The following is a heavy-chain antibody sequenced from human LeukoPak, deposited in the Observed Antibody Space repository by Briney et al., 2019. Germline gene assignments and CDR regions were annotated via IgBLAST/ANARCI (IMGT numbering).Heavy chain of an antibody. CDR1: GFTFNSYS. CDR3: VRHNYYQFDY. J-gene: IGHJ4*02. V-gene: IGHV3-7*01. Sequence: PGGSLRLSCTASGFTFNSYSMTWVRQAPGMGLEWVANMKNDGSEKYYVESVRGRFTISRDNAKNSLYLQMNTLRAEDTAVYFCVRHNYYQFDYWGQGTLVTAFS. CDR2: MKNDGSEK. D-gene: IGHD1-1*01.